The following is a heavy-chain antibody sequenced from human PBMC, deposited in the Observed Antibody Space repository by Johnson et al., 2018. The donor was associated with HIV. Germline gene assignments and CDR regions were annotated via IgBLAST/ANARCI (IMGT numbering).Heavy chain of an antibody. V-gene: IGHV3-30*02. J-gene: IGHJ3*02. CDR3: AKGLYGSGSYDAFDI. CDR2: IRYDGSNK. D-gene: IGHD3-10*01. Sequence: QMQLVESGGGVVQPGGSLRLSCAASEFTFSTYGMHWVRQAPGKGLEWVAFIRYDGSNKYYADSGKGRFTISRDNSKNTLYLQMNSLRAEDTALYYCAKGLYGSGSYDAFDIWGQGTMVTVSS. CDR1: EFTFSTYG.